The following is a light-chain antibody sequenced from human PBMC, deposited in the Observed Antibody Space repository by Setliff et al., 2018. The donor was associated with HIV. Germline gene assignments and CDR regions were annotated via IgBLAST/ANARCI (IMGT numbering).Light chain of an antibody. J-gene: IGKJ1*01. CDR1: QSVSSN. V-gene: IGKV3-15*01. CDR3: QQYNSWPQT. Sequence: TLSVSPGERATLSCRASQSVSSNLAWYQQKPGQAPRLLIYGASTRATGIPARFSGSGSGTEFTLTISSLHSEDFAVYYCQQYNSWPQTFGQGTKVDIK. CDR2: GAS.